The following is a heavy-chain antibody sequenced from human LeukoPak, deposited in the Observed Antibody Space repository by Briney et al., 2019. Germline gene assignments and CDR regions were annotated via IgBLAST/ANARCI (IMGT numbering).Heavy chain of an antibody. Sequence: PGGALRLSCAASGFTFSSYGMHWVRQAPGEGLEWVAVIWYDGSKKYYADSVKGRVTISRDNSKNTLYLQMNSLRAEDTAVYYCARDADSSGWYWDYWGQGTLVTVSS. D-gene: IGHD6-19*01. CDR2: IWYDGSKK. CDR3: ARDADSSGWYWDY. J-gene: IGHJ4*02. V-gene: IGHV3-33*01. CDR1: GFTFSSYG.